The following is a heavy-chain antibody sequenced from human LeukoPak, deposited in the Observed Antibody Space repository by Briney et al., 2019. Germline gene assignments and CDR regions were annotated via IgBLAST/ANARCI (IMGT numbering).Heavy chain of an antibody. CDR1: GFTFDDYG. CDR2: INWNGGNT. D-gene: IGHD3-22*01. J-gene: IGHJ4*02. CDR3: ARGKSSGYYRQDGNDY. Sequence: GGSLRLSCAASGFTFDDYGMTWVRQAPGKGLEWVSGINWNGGNTGYADSVKGRFTISRDNSKNTLYLQMNSLRAEDTAVYYCARGKSSGYYRQDGNDYWGQGALVTVSS. V-gene: IGHV3-20*04.